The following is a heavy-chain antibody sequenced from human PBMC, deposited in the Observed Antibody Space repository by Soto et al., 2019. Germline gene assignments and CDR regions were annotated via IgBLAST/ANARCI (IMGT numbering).Heavy chain of an antibody. V-gene: IGHV4-31*03. Sequence: SETLSLTCTVSGGSITTGGYYWSWIRQLPGKGLEWIGHRYYSESTYYNPSLKSRVSISLDTSKNQFSLKLSFVTAADTTMYYCARTKCSGGSCYSWSLDYWGQGTPVTVSS. CDR3: ARTKCSGGSCYSWSLDY. CDR2: RYYSEST. J-gene: IGHJ4*02. D-gene: IGHD2-15*01. CDR1: GGSITTGGYY.